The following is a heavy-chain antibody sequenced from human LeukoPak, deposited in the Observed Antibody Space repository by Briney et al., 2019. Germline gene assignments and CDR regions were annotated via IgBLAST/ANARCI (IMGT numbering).Heavy chain of an antibody. J-gene: IGHJ3*02. CDR1: GYTFTGYY. V-gene: IGHV1-18*04. Sequence: ASVKVSCKASGYTFTGYYMHWVRQAPGQGLEWMGWISAYNGNTNYAQKFQGRVTMTTDTSTSTAYMELRSLRSDDTAVYYCARDHRTAMVKALGAFDIWGQGTMVTVSS. D-gene: IGHD5-18*01. CDR2: ISAYNGNT. CDR3: ARDHRTAMVKALGAFDI.